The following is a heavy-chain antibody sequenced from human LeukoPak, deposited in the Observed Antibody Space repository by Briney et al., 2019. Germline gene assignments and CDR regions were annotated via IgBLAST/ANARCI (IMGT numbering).Heavy chain of an antibody. CDR1: GFTFSSYA. J-gene: IGHJ4*02. Sequence: GGSLRLSCAASGFTFSSYAMSWVRQGPGKGLEWVSSITGSGSSTYYADSVKGRFTISRDNSKNTLYLQMNSLRAEDTAVYYCAKDLGYYDSSGNWGQGTLVTVSS. CDR3: AKDLGYYDSSGN. V-gene: IGHV3-23*01. D-gene: IGHD3-22*01. CDR2: ITGSGSST.